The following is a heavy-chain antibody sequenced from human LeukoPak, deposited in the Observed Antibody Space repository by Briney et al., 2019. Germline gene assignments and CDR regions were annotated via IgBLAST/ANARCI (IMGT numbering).Heavy chain of an antibody. D-gene: IGHD6-19*01. CDR2: ISGSGATT. CDR3: ANPRLGDY. J-gene: IGHJ4*02. V-gene: IGHV3-23*01. Sequence: GGSLRLSCAASGSTFSSYAMTWVRQAPGKGLEWVSAISGSGATTYYADSVKGRFTFSRDNSKNTLYLQMNSLRAEDTAVYYCANPRLGDYWGQGTLVTVSS. CDR1: GSTFSSYA.